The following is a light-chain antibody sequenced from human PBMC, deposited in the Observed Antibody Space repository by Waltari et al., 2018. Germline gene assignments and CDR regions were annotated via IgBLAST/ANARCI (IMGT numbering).Light chain of an antibody. V-gene: IGKV3-20*01. CDR2: GAS. Sequence: EIVLTQSPGTLSLSPGERATISCRARQSVSRWLAWYQQKPGQPPRLLIYGASSRATGIPDRFSGSGSGTDFSLTISRLEPEDSAVYYCQKYGTLPATFGQGTKVEVK. CDR1: QSVSRW. J-gene: IGKJ1*01. CDR3: QKYGTLPAT.